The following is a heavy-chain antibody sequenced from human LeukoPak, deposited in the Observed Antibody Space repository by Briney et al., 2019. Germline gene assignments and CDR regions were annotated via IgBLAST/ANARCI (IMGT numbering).Heavy chain of an antibody. CDR1: GFTFSNYA. V-gene: IGHV3-23*01. Sequence: GGSLRLSCAASGFTFSNYAMSWVRQAPGKGLEWVSGISSSGGNTYYADSVKGRFTISRDNSKNTLYLQMNSLRAEDTAVYFCAKDPTQYYYGSGSYLTHFDYWGQGTLVTVSS. CDR3: AKDPTQYYYGSGSYLTHFDY. D-gene: IGHD3-10*01. J-gene: IGHJ4*02. CDR2: ISSSGGNT.